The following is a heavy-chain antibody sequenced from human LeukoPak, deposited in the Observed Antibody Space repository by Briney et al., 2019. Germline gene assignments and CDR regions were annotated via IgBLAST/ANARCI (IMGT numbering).Heavy chain of an antibody. D-gene: IGHD3-10*01. J-gene: IGHJ4*02. Sequence: GTSVKASCKPSGNMFTANYIHWVRQAPGQGLEWMGWINPNSGGTNYAQNFQGVVTMTRDTSLSTVYMELGRLRYDDTAVYYCARGKANGSGSYDYWGPGSLVTVSS. CDR3: ARGKANGSGSYDY. V-gene: IGHV1-2*02. CDR2: INPNSGGT. CDR1: GNMFTANY.